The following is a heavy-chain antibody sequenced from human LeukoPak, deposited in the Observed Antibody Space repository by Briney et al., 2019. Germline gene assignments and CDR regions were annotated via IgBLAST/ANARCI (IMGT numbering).Heavy chain of an antibody. CDR2: MYLSGTT. Sequence: PSETLSLTCTVSGDSINSLDLWSWARQPPGKGLEWIGEMYLSGTTHSNPSVESRVTISIDKSKNQFFLNLSSVTAADTAVYYCAGLVGRYSSGLYYYYFDYWGQGTLVTVPS. D-gene: IGHD3-22*01. V-gene: IGHV4-4*02. CDR1: GDSINSLDL. CDR3: AGLVGRYSSGLYYYYFDY. J-gene: IGHJ4*02.